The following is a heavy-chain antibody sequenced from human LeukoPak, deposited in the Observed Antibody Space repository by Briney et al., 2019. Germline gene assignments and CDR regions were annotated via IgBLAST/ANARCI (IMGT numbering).Heavy chain of an antibody. V-gene: IGHV1-69*13. CDR3: ARGPITIFGVGNYYYYYMDV. CDR1: GGTFSSYA. Sequence: SVKVSCKASGGTFSSYAISWVRQAPGQGLEWMGGIIPIFGTANYAQKFQGRVTITADESTSTAYMELSSLRSEDTAVYYCARGPITIFGVGNYYYYYMDVWGKGTTVTVSS. D-gene: IGHD3-3*01. CDR2: IIPIFGTA. J-gene: IGHJ6*03.